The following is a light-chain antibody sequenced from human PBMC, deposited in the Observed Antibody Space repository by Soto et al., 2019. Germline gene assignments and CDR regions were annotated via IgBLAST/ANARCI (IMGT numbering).Light chain of an antibody. CDR1: QGIRND. J-gene: IGKJ1*01. V-gene: IGKV1-17*01. CDR3: LQHHSFPRT. CDR2: SSS. Sequence: DVQITQSPCSLSASVGDRGTITCRASQGIRNDLGWYQQKPGKAPKRLIYSSSNLQSGVPSRFSGSGSGTEFILTISSLQPEDSATYYCLQHHSFPRTFGQGTKVDIK.